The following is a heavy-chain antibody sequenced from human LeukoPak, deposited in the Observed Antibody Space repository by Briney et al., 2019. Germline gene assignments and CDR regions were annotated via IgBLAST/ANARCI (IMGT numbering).Heavy chain of an antibody. CDR1: GGSISIYY. Sequence: PSETLSLTCTISGGSISIYYWSWIRQPAGKGLEWIGRIDTSGSTNYNPSLKSRVTISVDKSKNQFSLKLSSVTAADTAVYYCARAASAMVDLNWFDPWGQGTLVTVSS. D-gene: IGHD5-18*01. V-gene: IGHV4-4*07. CDR3: ARAASAMVDLNWFDP. CDR2: IDTSGST. J-gene: IGHJ5*02.